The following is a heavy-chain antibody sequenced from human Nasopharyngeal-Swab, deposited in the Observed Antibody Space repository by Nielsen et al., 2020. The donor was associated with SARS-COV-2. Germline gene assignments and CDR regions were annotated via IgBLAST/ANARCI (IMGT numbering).Heavy chain of an antibody. J-gene: IGHJ3*02. CDR3: AREILVVRTNGPGAFDI. CDR2: INPNSGGT. V-gene: IGHV1-2*04. D-gene: IGHD2-21*01. CDR1: GYTFTGYY. Sequence: ASVKVSCKASGYTFTGYYMHWVRQAPGQGLEWMGWINPNSGGTNYAQKFQGWVTMTRDTSISTAYMELSRLRSDDTAVYYCAREILVVRTNGPGAFDIWGQGTMVTVSS.